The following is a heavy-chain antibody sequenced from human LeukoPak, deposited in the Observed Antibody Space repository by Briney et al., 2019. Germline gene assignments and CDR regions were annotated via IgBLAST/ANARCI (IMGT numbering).Heavy chain of an antibody. CDR2: IYSGGNT. D-gene: IGHD6-6*01. Sequence: GGSLRLSYAASGFTVSNNYMSWVRQAPGKGLEWVSIIYSGGNTYYADSVKGRFTISRDNSKNTLYLQMNSLRAADTAVYYCARGRTAARPRIYYYMDVWGKGTTVTVSS. CDR3: ARGRTAARPRIYYYMDV. CDR1: GFTVSNNY. J-gene: IGHJ6*03. V-gene: IGHV3-66*01.